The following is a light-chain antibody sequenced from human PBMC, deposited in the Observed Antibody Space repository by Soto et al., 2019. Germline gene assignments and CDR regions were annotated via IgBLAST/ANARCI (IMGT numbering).Light chain of an antibody. Sequence: QSALTQPASVSGSPGQSITISCTGTSSDVGNYNLVSWYQQHPGKAPKLMIYEGSKRPSGVSTRFSGSKSGNTASLTISGLQAEDEGDYYCCSYAGSSTFAVFGGGTKVTVL. CDR3: CSYAGSSTFAV. CDR1: SSDVGNYNL. J-gene: IGLJ2*01. CDR2: EGS. V-gene: IGLV2-23*03.